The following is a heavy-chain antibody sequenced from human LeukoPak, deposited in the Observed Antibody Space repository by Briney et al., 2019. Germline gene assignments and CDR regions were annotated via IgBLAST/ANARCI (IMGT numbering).Heavy chain of an antibody. CDR3: ARVSWFPGTSYYYMDV. CDR1: GGSINSYY. D-gene: IGHD1-1*01. Sequence: SETLSLTCTVSGGSINSYYWSWIRQPPGKGLEWIGYIYYSGTTNYNPSLKSRVTISVDTSKNQFSLKLSSVTAADTAVCYCARVSWFPGTSYYYMDVWGKGTTVTVS. CDR2: IYYSGTT. J-gene: IGHJ6*03. V-gene: IGHV4-59*01.